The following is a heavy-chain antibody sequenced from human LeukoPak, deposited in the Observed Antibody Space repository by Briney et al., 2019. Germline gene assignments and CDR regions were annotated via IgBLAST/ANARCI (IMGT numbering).Heavy chain of an antibody. Sequence: PETLSLSSTVSGDSISSYNSSWIRDPPGKGLEWGGYIYYSGSTNYNPSLKSRVTLSVDTTKNHFSMRLSSVTAADTDVYYCARVRDSSGYYGLLDYWGQGTLVTVSS. V-gene: IGHV4-59*01. CDR2: IYYSGST. CDR1: GDSISSYN. J-gene: IGHJ4*02. CDR3: ARVRDSSGYYGLLDY. D-gene: IGHD3-22*01.